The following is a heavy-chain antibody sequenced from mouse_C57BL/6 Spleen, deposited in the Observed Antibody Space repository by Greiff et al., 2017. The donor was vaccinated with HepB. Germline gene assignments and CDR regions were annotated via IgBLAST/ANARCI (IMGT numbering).Heavy chain of an antibody. CDR3: AGGNYGFAY. V-gene: IGHV1-82*01. Sequence: QVQLQQSGPELVKPGASVKISCKASGYAFSSSWMNWVKQRPGKGLEWIGRIYPGDGDTNYNGKFKGKATLTADKSSSTAYMQLSSLTSEDSAVYFCAGGNYGFAYWGQGTLVTVSA. CDR1: GYAFSSSW. J-gene: IGHJ3*01. CDR2: IYPGDGDT. D-gene: IGHD2-1*01.